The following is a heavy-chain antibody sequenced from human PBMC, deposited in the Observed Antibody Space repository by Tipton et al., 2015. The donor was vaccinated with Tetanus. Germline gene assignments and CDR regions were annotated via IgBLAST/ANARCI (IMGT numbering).Heavy chain of an antibody. CDR1: GGLITTGGYS. V-gene: IGHV4-30-2*01. CDR2: IYQTGST. Sequence: TLSLTCALSGGLITTGGYSWGWIRQPPGQGLEWIGYIYQTGSTYFNPSLRSRVTISMDRSENQISLKMTSVTPADTAVYFCARDNGYDIVNGYSARQYAMDVWGRGTAVTVSS. CDR3: ARDNGYDIVNGYSARQYAMDV. D-gene: IGHD3-9*01. J-gene: IGHJ6*02.